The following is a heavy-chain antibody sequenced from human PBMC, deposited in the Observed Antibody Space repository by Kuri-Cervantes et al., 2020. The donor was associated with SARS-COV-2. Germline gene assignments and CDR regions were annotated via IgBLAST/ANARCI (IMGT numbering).Heavy chain of an antibody. D-gene: IGHD4-17*01. CDR1: GFTFSSYA. V-gene: IGHV3-23*01. CDR3: AKAPYGDKWAFDY. J-gene: IGHJ4*02. CDR2: ISGSGGST. Sequence: GGSLRLSCAASGFTFSSYAMSWVRQAQGKGLEWVSAISGSGGSTYYSDSVKGRFTISRDNSKNTLYLQMNSLRAEDTAVYYCAKAPYGDKWAFDYWGQGTLVTVSS.